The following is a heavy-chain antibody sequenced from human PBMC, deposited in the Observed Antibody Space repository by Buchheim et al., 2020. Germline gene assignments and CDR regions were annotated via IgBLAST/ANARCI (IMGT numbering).Heavy chain of an antibody. CDR3: AKVEAYYYDSLGYFDY. CDR2: ISGSCGST. J-gene: IGHJ4*02. CDR1: GFTFSSYA. Sequence: EVQLLESGGGLVQPGGSLRLSCAASGFTFSSYAMSWVRQAPGKGLEWVSAISGSCGSTYYADSVKGRFTISRDNSKSTPYLQMNSLRAEDTGVYYCAKVEAYYYDSLGYFDYWGQGTL. D-gene: IGHD3-22*01. V-gene: IGHV3-23*01.